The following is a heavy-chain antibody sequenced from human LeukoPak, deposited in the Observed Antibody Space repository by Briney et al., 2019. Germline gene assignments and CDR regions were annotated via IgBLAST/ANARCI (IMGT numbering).Heavy chain of an antibody. Sequence: PGGSLRLSCAASGFTFSSYWMHWVRHAPGKGLVWVSRINSDGSSTSYADSVKGRFTISRDNAKNTLYLQMNSLRAEDTAVYYCAKDLYGLRYFDWLADYWGQGTLVTVSS. J-gene: IGHJ4*02. CDR3: AKDLYGLRYFDWLADY. D-gene: IGHD3-9*01. CDR1: GFTFSSYW. V-gene: IGHV3-74*01. CDR2: INSDGSST.